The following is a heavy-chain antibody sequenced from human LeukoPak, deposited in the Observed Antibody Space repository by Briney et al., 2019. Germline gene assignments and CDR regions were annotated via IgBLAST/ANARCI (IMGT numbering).Heavy chain of an antibody. CDR2: INPSGGST. J-gene: IGHJ4*02. D-gene: IGHD2-15*01. CDR1: GYTFTSYY. CDR3: ARDLYCRGGSCYSDLQVDY. V-gene: IGHV1-46*01. Sequence: ASVKVSCKASGYTFTSYYMHWVRQAPGQGLEWMGIINPSGGSTSYAQKFQGRVTMTRDMSTSTVYMELSSLRSEDTAVYYCARDLYCRGGSCYSDLQVDYWGQGTLVTVSS.